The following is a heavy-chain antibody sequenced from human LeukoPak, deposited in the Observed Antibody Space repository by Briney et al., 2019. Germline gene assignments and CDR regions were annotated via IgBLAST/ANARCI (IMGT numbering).Heavy chain of an antibody. CDR2: ISPYNGKT. V-gene: IGHV1-18*01. J-gene: IGHJ4*02. CDR3: ARGTMMVVGTFDY. Sequence: ASVKVSSKASGYTFTNYGISWVGQAPGQGLEGMGWISPYNGKTNNVQKLQGRVSMTTDTSTSTAYMELRSLRSDDKAVYYCARGTMMVVGTFDYWGQGTLVTVSS. D-gene: IGHD3-22*01. CDR1: GYTFTNYG.